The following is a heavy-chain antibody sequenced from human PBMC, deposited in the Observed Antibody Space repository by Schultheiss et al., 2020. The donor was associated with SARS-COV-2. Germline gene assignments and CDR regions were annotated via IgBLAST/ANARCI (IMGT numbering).Heavy chain of an antibody. CDR1: GFTFSSYG. CDR2: IWYDGSNK. CDR3: ARGGYYDFWSGMADYYYYYGMDV. Sequence: GESLKISCAASGFTFSSYGMHWVRQAPGKGLEWVAVIWYDGSNKYYADSVKGRFTISRDNSKNTLYLQMNSLRAEDTAVYYCARGGYYDFWSGMADYYYYYGMDVWGQGATVTVAS. V-gene: IGHV3-33*01. J-gene: IGHJ6*02. D-gene: IGHD3-3*01.